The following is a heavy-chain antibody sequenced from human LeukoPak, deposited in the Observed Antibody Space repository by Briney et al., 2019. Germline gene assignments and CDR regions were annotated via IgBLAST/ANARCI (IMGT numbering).Heavy chain of an antibody. CDR2: INHSGST. CDR1: GGSFSGYY. V-gene: IGHV4-34*01. Sequence: PSETLSLTCAVYGGSFSGYYWSWIRQPPGKGLEWIGEINHSGSTNYNPSLKSRVTISIDTSKNQFSLNLSTLTAADTAVYYCARTPGPLSYFDSWGQGTLVTVSS. D-gene: IGHD3-9*01. J-gene: IGHJ4*02. CDR3: ARTPGPLSYFDS.